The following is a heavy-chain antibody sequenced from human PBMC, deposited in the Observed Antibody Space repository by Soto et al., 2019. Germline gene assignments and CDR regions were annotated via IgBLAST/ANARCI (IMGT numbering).Heavy chain of an antibody. V-gene: IGHV1-69*02. CDR1: GGTFSSYT. Sequence: QVQLVQSGAEVKKPGSSVKVSCKASGGTFSSYTISWVRQAPGQGLEWMGRIIPILGIANYAQKFQGRVTITADKSTSTAYMELSSLRSEDTAVYYCASSKDQGGLLWFGEPTYYYYGMDVW. CDR3: ASSKDQGGLLWFGEPTYYYYGMDV. J-gene: IGHJ6*01. D-gene: IGHD3-10*01. CDR2: IIPILGIA.